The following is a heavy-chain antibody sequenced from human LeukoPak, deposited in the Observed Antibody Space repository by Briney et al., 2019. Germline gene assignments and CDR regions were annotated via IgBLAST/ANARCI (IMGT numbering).Heavy chain of an antibody. CDR1: GFTFDRYD. CDR3: AGGRGQIINY. J-gene: IGHJ4*02. CDR2: IGNAADT. V-gene: IGHV3-13*01. Sequence: GGALRLSCAASGFTFDRYDMHWVRQATGKGLEWVSAIGNAADTYYPGSAKGGFTISRENAKNSLYLQMNALRAGDTAVYFCAGGRGQIINYWGQGTLVTVSS.